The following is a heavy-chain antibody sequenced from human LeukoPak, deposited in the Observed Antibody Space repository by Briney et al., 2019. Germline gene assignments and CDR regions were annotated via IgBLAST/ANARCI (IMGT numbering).Heavy chain of an antibody. CDR2: IYHSGST. CDR1: GYSISSGYY. CDR3: ASWPALAAAGTSWFDP. Sequence: SETLSLTCTVSGYSISSGYYWGWIRQPPGKGLEWIGSIYHSGSTYYNPSLKSRVTISVDTSKNQFSLKLSSVTAADTAVYYCASWPALAAAGTSWFDPWGQGTLVTVSS. V-gene: IGHV4-38-2*02. J-gene: IGHJ5*02. D-gene: IGHD6-13*01.